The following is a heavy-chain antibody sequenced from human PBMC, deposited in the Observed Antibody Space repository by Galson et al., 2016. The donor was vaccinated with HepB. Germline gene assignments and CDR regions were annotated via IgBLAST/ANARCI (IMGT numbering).Heavy chain of an antibody. CDR3: AKDQLGHCSIASCYAIDH. J-gene: IGHJ4*02. CDR2: MSYNGGHK. D-gene: IGHD2-2*01. V-gene: IGHV3-30*18. CDR1: GFTFSIHG. Sequence: SLRLSCAASGFTFSIHGMHWVRQAPGKGLEWLSFMSYNGGHKYYAASVKGRFTISRDNSQNTVSLVLNSLRDEDTAVYYCAKDQLGHCSIASCYAIDHWGQGTPVIVSP.